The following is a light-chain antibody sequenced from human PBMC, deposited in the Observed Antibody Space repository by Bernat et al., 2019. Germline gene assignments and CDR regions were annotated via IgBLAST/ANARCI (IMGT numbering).Light chain of an antibody. J-gene: IGKJ1*01. CDR2: GAS. Sequence: EIVLTQSPGTLSLSPGERATLSCRASQSVSSSYLAWYQQKPGQAPRLLIYGASSRATGIPDRFSGSGSGTDFTLTISRLEPEDFAVCYWQQFDNSRLTFGQGTKGEIK. CDR1: QSVSSSY. V-gene: IGKV3-20*01. CDR3: QQFDNSRLT.